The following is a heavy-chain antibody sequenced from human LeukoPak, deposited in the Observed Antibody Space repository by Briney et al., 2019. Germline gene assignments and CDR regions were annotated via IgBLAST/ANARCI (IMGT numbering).Heavy chain of an antibody. CDR1: GFTFNNYW. CDR2: INQDGSGG. Sequence: GGSLRLSCAASGFTFNNYWMSWVRQAPGKGLEWVANINQDGSGGYYVDSVKGRFTISRDNARNSLHLQMNSLRAEDTAVYYCARRRADSGYEYWGQGTLVTVSP. CDR3: ARRRADSGYEY. D-gene: IGHD5-12*01. J-gene: IGHJ4*02. V-gene: IGHV3-7*03.